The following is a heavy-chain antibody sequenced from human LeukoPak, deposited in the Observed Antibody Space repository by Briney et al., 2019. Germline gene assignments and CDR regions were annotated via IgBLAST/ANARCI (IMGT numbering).Heavy chain of an antibody. V-gene: IGHV4-59*01. CDR3: ARVGGTNYYYYGMDV. CDR2: IYDSGST. Sequence: PSETLSLTCTVSGGSISSYYWSWIRQPPGKGLEWIGYIYDSGSTNYNPTLKSRVTISVDTSKNQFSLKLSSVTAADTAVYYCARVGGTNYYYYGMDVWGQGTTVTVSS. CDR1: GGSISSYY. J-gene: IGHJ6*02. D-gene: IGHD2-2*01.